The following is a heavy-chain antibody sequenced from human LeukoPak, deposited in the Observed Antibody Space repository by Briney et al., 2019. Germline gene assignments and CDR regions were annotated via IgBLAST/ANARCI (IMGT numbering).Heavy chain of an antibody. D-gene: IGHD3-16*01. CDR2: IWYDGSNK. J-gene: IGHJ4*02. CDR3: ARGGSKSPPGTSYYFDY. CDR1: GFTFSTYH. V-gene: IGHV3-33*01. Sequence: GMSLRLSCAASGFTFSTYHMHWLRQAPGEGLEWVAVIWYDGSNKYYADSVKGRFTISRDNSKNMLYLEMDSLRAEDTALYYCARGGSKSPPGTSYYFDYWGQGTLVTVSS.